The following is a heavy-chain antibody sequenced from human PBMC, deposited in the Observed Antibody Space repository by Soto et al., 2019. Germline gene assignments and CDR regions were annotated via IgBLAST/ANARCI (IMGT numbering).Heavy chain of an antibody. V-gene: IGHV3-33*01. Sequence: QVQLVESGGGVVQPGRSLRLSCAASGFTFSSYGMHWVRQAPGKGLEWVAVIWYDGSNKYYADSVKGRFTISRDNSKNTLYLQMNSLRAEDTAVYYCARGSGSSWCLPLYWGQGTLVTVSS. D-gene: IGHD6-13*01. J-gene: IGHJ4*02. CDR1: GFTFSSYG. CDR3: ARGSGSSWCLPLY. CDR2: IWYDGSNK.